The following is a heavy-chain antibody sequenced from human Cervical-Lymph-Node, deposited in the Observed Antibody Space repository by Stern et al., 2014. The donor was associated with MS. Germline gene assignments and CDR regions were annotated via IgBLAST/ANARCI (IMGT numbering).Heavy chain of an antibody. D-gene: IGHD2-21*02. J-gene: IGHJ4*02. Sequence: EAQLVESGGGLVQPGGSLRLSCAASGFTFSDHYTDSFRQAPGKGLQWVGRNKNKANSNTTEHAASVKGRFTSSRDDSKNSLYLQMTSLKTEDTAVYDCALGGLLYFDYWGQGTLVTVSS. V-gene: IGHV3-72*01. CDR2: NKNKANSNTT. CDR3: ALGGLLYFDY. CDR1: GFTFSDHY.